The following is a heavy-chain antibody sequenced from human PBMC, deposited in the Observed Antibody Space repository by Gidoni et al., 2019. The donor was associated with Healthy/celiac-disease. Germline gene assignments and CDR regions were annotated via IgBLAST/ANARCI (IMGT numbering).Heavy chain of an antibody. CDR2: IYSGGST. CDR1: GFTVSSHY. Sequence: EVQLVESGGGLIQPGGSLRLSCAASGFTVSSHYMRWVRQAPGKGLEWVSVIYSGGSTYYADSVKGRFTISRDNSKNTLYLQMNSLRAEDTAVYYCAREGPLGYYYGNAAFDIWGQGTMVTVSS. CDR3: AREGPLGYYYGNAAFDI. D-gene: IGHD3-10*01. V-gene: IGHV3-53*01. J-gene: IGHJ3*02.